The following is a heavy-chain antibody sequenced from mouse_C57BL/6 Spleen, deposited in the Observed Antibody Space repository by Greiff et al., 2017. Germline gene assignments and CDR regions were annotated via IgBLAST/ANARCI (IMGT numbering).Heavy chain of an antibody. Sequence: QVQLKESGPGLVAPSQSLSITCTVSGFSLTSYAISWVRQPPGKGLEWLGVIWTGGGTNYNSALKSRLSNSKDNSKSQVFLKMNSMQTDDTARYYCAKKERALYYDYDEEAWFSYWGQGTLVTVSA. CDR3: AKKERALYYDYDEEAWFSY. CDR2: IWTGGGT. D-gene: IGHD2-4*01. V-gene: IGHV2-9-1*01. J-gene: IGHJ3*01. CDR1: GFSLTSYA.